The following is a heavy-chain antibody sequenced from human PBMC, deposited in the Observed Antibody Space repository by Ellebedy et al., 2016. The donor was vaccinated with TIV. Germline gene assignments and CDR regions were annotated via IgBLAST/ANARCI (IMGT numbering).Heavy chain of an antibody. D-gene: IGHD3-22*01. CDR3: TTNDGFYYDSSGSALDY. V-gene: IGHV3-15*01. CDR1: GFSFTDAW. J-gene: IGHJ4*02. CDR2: LKSNADSGTA. Sequence: GGSLRLSXAASGFSFTDAWMTWVRQSPGKGLEWVGRLKSNADSGTAEYAAPVKGRFTISRDDSKNTLYLHMSSLKAEDTAAYYCTTNDGFYYDSSGSALDYWGQGTLVTVSS.